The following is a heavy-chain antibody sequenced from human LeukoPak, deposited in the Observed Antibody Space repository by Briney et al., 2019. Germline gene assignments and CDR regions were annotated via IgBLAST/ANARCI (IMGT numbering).Heavy chain of an antibody. D-gene: IGHD6-19*01. CDR1: GGSISGSGYY. CDR2: IYYSGST. Sequence: SETLSLTCTVSGGSISGSGYYWGWIRQPPGKGLEWIGSIYYSGSTYYNPSLKSRVAISVDTSKNQFSLRLSSVTAADTAVYYCARGLVWGQGTLVTVSS. J-gene: IGHJ4*02. V-gene: IGHV4-39*01. CDR3: ARGLV.